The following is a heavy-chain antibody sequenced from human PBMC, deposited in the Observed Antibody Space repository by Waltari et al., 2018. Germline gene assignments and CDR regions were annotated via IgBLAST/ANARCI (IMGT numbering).Heavy chain of an antibody. J-gene: IGHJ4*02. V-gene: IGHV3-23*01. D-gene: IGHD2-2*01. CDR3: AKRVAVPGSTYYFDY. CDR1: GFTVSLDA. Sequence: EVQLLESGGGLVQPGGSLRLSCSASGFTVSLDALSWVRQAPGKGLEWVSVISGSGGTTYYADSVKGRFTISRDNSKNTLYLQMNSLRAEDTAIYYCAKRVAVPGSTYYFDYWGQGTLVTISS. CDR2: ISGSGGTT.